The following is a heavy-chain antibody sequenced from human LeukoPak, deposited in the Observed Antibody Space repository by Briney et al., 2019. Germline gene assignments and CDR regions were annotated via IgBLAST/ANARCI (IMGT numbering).Heavy chain of an antibody. Sequence: GGSLRLSCAASGFTFSSYSINWVRQAPGKGPEWVSSISSSSDYIYYADSVKGRFTISRDNAKKSLYLQMNSLRAEDTAVYYCARDDPYTYGGDFDYWGQGTLVTVSS. J-gene: IGHJ4*02. V-gene: IGHV3-21*01. CDR1: GFTFSSYS. CDR3: ARDDPYTYGGDFDY. D-gene: IGHD4-23*01. CDR2: ISSSSDYI.